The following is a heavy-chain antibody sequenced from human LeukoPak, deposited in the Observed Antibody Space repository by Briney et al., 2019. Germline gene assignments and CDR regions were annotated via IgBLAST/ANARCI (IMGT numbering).Heavy chain of an antibody. CDR2: IYSGGST. CDR3: ARAPKRILTGYYFDY. J-gene: IGHJ4*02. D-gene: IGHD3-9*01. CDR1: GFTVSSNY. V-gene: IGHV3-66*01. Sequence: GGSLRPSCAAPGFTVSSNYMSWVRQAPGKGLEWVSVIYSGGSTYYADSVKGRFTISRDNSKNTLYLQMNSLRAEDTAVYYCARAPKRILTGYYFDYWGQGTLVTVSS.